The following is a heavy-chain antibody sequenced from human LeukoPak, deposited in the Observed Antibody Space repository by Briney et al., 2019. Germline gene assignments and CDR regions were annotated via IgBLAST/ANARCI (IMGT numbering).Heavy chain of an antibody. CDR1: GYTFTSYY. V-gene: IGHV1-46*01. D-gene: IGHD3-9*01. CDR2: INPSGGST. CDR3: ARGGFNYNILTGAFDI. Sequence: ASVKVSCKASGYTFTSYYIHWVRQAPGQGLEWMGIINPSGGSTNYAQKFQGRGTMTRDTSTSTVYMDLSSLRSEDTAVYYCARGGFNYNILTGAFDIWGQGTMVTVSS. J-gene: IGHJ3*02.